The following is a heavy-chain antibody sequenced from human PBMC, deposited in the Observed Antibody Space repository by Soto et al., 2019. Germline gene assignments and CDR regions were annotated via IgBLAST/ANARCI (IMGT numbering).Heavy chain of an antibody. CDR1: GGSFSGYY. CDR2: INHSGST. D-gene: IGHD2-21*02. V-gene: IGHV4-34*01. Sequence: QVQLQQWGAGLLKPSETLSLTCAVYGGSFSGYYWGWIRQPPGKGLEWIGEINHSGSTNYNPSLKSRVTISVDTSKNQFSLKLSSVTAADTAVYYCARSHTANYYYYYMDVWGKGTTVTVSS. CDR3: ARSHTANYYYYYMDV. J-gene: IGHJ6*03.